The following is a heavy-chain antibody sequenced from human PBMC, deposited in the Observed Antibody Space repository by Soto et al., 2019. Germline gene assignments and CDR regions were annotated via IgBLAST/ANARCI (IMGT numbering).Heavy chain of an antibody. CDR2: IDQHGSEK. Sequence: PGGSLRLSCVASGFMFTSYSMSWVRQAPGKGLEWVTNIDQHGSEKKYVDSVKGRFTISRDNAKNSVSLQMNSLRAEDTAVYYCARREYDYWSNYYYLDYFAQGTPVTVSS. D-gene: IGHD3-3*01. CDR3: ARREYDYWSNYYYLDY. J-gene: IGHJ4*02. V-gene: IGHV3-7*03. CDR1: GFMFTSYS.